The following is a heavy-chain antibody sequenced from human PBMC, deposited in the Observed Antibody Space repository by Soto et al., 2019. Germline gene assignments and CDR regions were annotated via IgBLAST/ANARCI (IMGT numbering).Heavy chain of an antibody. J-gene: IGHJ1*01. CDR3: ARGGVVAADAEYFQH. D-gene: IGHD2-15*01. V-gene: IGHV4-31*03. CDR1: GGSISSGGYY. CDR2: IYYSGST. Sequence: QVQLQESGPGLVKPSQTLSLTCTVSGGSISSGGYYWSWIRQHPGKGLEWIGYIYYSGSTYYNPSRKSRVTISVDTSKNQFPLKLSSVTAADTAVYYCARGGVVAADAEYFQHWGQGTLVTVSS.